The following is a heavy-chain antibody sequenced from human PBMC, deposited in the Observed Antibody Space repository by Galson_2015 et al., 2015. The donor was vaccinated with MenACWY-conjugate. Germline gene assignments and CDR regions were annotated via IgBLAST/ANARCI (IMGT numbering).Heavy chain of an antibody. Sequence: SLRLSCAASGFIFSNHAMAWVRQAPGKGLEWVSLISGSGGNTYYADSVKGRFTISRDKSKNTVYLQMDSLRAGDTAIYYCAKRWDYDILTGSYDFWGQGTLVTVSS. D-gene: IGHD3-9*01. V-gene: IGHV3-23*01. CDR2: ISGSGGNT. CDR3: AKRWDYDILTGSYDF. CDR1: GFIFSNHA. J-gene: IGHJ4*02.